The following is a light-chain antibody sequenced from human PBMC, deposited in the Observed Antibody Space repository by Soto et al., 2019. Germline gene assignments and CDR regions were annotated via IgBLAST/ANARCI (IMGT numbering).Light chain of an antibody. CDR1: SGSIASNH. V-gene: IGLV6-57*04. J-gene: IGLJ2*01. Sequence: NFMLTQPHSVSESPGKTITISCTRSSGSIASNHVQWYQQRPGSAPTTVIYKDNQRPSGVPDRFSGSIDSSSNSASLTISGLKTEDEADYYCQSYDADNVFFGGGTQLTVL. CDR2: KDN. CDR3: QSYDADNVF.